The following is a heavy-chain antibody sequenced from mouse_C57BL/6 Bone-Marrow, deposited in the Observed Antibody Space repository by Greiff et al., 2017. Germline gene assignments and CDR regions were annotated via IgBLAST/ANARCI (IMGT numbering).Heavy chain of an antibody. V-gene: IGHV5-9*01. Sequence: EVMLVESGGGLVKPGGSLKLSCAASGFTFSSYTMSWVRQTPEKRLEWVATISGGGGNTYYPDSVKGRFTISRDNAKNTLYLQMSSLRSEDTALYYCARFYDGYPYWYFDVWGTGTTVTVSS. CDR2: ISGGGGNT. J-gene: IGHJ1*03. CDR3: ARFYDGYPYWYFDV. D-gene: IGHD2-3*01. CDR1: GFTFSSYT.